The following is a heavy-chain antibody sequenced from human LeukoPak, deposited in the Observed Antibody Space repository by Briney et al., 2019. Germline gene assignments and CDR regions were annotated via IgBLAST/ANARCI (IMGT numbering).Heavy chain of an antibody. D-gene: IGHD3-22*01. J-gene: IGHJ4*02. CDR3: ARPYDSSGYYGY. CDR2: IYYSGST. V-gene: IGHV4-59*08. Sequence: SETLSLTCTVSGGSISSYYWSWIRQPPGKGLEWIGYIYYSGSTNYNPSLKSRLTISVDTSKNQFSLKLSSVTAADTAVYYCARPYDSSGYYGYWGQGTLVTVSS. CDR1: GGSISSYY.